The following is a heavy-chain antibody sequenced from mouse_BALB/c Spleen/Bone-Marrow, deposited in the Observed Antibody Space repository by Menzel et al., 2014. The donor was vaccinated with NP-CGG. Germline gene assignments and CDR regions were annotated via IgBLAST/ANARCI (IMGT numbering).Heavy chain of an antibody. CDR2: IYPGGGYT. D-gene: IGHD4-1*01. J-gene: IGHJ2*01. V-gene: IGHV1-63*02. Sequence: QVQLQQSGAELVRPGTSVKISCKASGYTFTNYWLSWVKQRPGHGLEWIGDIYPGGGYTNYNEKFKGKATLTADTSSSTAYMQLSSLTSEDSAVYFCARRGTGVDYWGQGTTLTVSS. CDR3: ARRGTGVDY. CDR1: GYTFTNYW.